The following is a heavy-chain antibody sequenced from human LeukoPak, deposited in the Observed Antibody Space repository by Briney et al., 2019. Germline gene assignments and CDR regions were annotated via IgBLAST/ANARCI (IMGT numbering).Heavy chain of an antibody. Sequence: SETLSLTCAVSGYSISSGYYWGWIRQPPGKGLEWIGSIYHSGSTYYNPSLKSRVTISVDTSKNQFSLKLSSVTAADTAVYYCARTDYYDSSGGLPGYFDYWGQGTLVAVSS. V-gene: IGHV4-38-2*01. J-gene: IGHJ4*02. D-gene: IGHD3-22*01. CDR3: ARTDYYDSSGGLPGYFDY. CDR2: IYHSGST. CDR1: GYSISSGYY.